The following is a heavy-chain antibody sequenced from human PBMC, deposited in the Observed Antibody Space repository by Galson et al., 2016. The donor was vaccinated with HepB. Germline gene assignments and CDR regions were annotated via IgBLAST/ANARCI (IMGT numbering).Heavy chain of an antibody. D-gene: IGHD3-9*01. CDR2: ISGSGGST. CDR3: AKRYFDWRGDEAFDY. Sequence: PLRLSCAASGFTFSIYAMSWVRQAPGKGLEWVSAISGSGGSTYYADSVKGRFTISRDNSKNTLNLQMNSLRAEDTAVYYCAKRYFDWRGDEAFDYWGQGTLLTGSA. CDR1: GFTFSIYA. J-gene: IGHJ4*02. V-gene: IGHV3-23*01.